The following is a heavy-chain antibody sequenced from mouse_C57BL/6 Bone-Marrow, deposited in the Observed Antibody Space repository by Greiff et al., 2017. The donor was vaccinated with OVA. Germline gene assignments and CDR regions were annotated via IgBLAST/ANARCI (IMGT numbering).Heavy chain of an antibody. J-gene: IGHJ4*01. CDR3: ARDYNYAKDY. V-gene: IGHV5-4*03. Sequence: EVKLVESGGGLVKPGGSLKLSCAASGFTFSSYAMSWVRQTPEQRLEWVATISDGGSYTYYPDNVKGRFTISRDKAKNNLYLQMSHLKSEDTAMYDCARDYNYAKDYWGQGTSVTVSS. D-gene: IGHD2-12*01. CDR2: ISDGGSYT. CDR1: GFTFSSYA.